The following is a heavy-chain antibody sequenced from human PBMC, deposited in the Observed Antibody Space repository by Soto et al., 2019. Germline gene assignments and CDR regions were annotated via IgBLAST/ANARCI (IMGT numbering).Heavy chain of an antibody. V-gene: IGHV4-39*01. Sequence: SETLSLTCTVSGGANNSTVYYWGWIRQPPGKGLEWIGSSNYGGPTYYSPSLQSRVTISLDTAKNHFSLNLRSVTAADTAVYYGARHGAYSTSVYYYYGMDVWGKGTKVTSPQ. D-gene: IGHD6-13*01. CDR3: ARHGAYSTSVYYYYGMDV. CDR2: SNYGGPT. J-gene: IGHJ6*04. CDR1: GGANNSTVYY.